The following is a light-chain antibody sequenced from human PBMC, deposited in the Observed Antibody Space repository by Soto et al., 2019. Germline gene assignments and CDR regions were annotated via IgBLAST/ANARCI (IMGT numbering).Light chain of an antibody. V-gene: IGLV4-69*01. CDR2: VKSDGSH. CDR1: SGHSSYA. J-gene: IGLJ2*01. CDR3: QTRGAGHVV. Sequence: QPVLTQSPSASASPGASVKLTCTLSSGHSSYAIAWHQQQPEKGPRYLMKVKSDGSHTKGDGIPDRFSGSSSGAERYLTISSLQSEDEADYYCQTRGAGHVVFGGGTKLTVL.